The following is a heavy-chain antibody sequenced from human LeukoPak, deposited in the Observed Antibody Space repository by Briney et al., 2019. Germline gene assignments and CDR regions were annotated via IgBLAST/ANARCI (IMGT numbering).Heavy chain of an antibody. D-gene: IGHD3-22*01. CDR3: ARALGDSGYDY. CDR1: GFTVSSKY. V-gene: IGHV3-53*01. CDR2: IYSGGST. Sequence: GGSLRLSCAASGFTVSSKYMSWVRQAPGKGLEWVSVIYSGGSTYYADSVKGRFTISRDNSKNTLYLQMNSLRAEDTAVYYCARALGDSGYDYWGQGTLVTVSS. J-gene: IGHJ4*02.